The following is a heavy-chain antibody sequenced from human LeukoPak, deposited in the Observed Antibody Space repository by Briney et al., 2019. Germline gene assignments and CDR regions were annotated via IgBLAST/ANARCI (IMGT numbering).Heavy chain of an antibody. V-gene: IGHV3-30-3*02. Sequence: GGSLRLSCAASGFTFSSYAMRWVRQAPGKGLEWVAVISYDGSNKYYADSVKGRFTISRDNSKNTLYLQMNSLRAEDTAVYYCAKRNVGYCSSTSCYTGGYYYYGMDVWGQGTTVTVSS. CDR3: AKRNVGYCSSTSCYTGGYYYYGMDV. CDR1: GFTFSSYA. D-gene: IGHD2-2*02. CDR2: ISYDGSNK. J-gene: IGHJ6*02.